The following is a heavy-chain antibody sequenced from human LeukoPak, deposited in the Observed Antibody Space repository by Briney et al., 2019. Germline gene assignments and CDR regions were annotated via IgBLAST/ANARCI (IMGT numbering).Heavy chain of an antibody. Sequence: SGPTLVKPTQTLTLTCTFSGFSLSTSGVGVGWIRQPPGKALEWLALIYWDDDKRYSPSLKSRLTITKDTSKNQVVLTMTSMDPVDTATYYCARRLVTATRAEYFQHWGQGTLVTVSS. CDR1: GFSLSTSGVG. CDR2: IYWDDDK. V-gene: IGHV2-5*02. J-gene: IGHJ1*01. CDR3: ARRLVTATRAEYFQH. D-gene: IGHD2-21*02.